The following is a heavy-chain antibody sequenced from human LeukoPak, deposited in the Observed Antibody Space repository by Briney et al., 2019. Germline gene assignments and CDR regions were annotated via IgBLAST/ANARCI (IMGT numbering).Heavy chain of an antibody. D-gene: IGHD2-15*01. V-gene: IGHV3-64D*06. J-gene: IGHJ2*01. CDR2: INSNGGST. CDR1: GFTFTSYV. Sequence: PGGSLRLSCSASGFTFTSYVMHWVRQAPGKGLEYVSGINSNGGSTYYADSVKDRFTISRDNSKNTLYLQMSSLRPEDTAVYYCVKRRVGTYSIDLWGRGTLVTVSS. CDR3: VKRRVGTYSIDL.